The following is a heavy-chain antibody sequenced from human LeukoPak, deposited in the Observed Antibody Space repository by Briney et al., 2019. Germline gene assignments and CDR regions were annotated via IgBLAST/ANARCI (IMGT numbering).Heavy chain of an antibody. J-gene: IGHJ3*02. CDR3: AREGPRNYFDSSGPGPFDI. CDR1: GYTFTSYY. CDR2: INPSDRST. V-gene: IGHV1-46*01. Sequence: ASVKVSCKASGYTFTSYYMHYVRQAPGQGLEWMGVINPSDRSTSYAQKFQGRVTMTRDTSTSTVYMELSSLRSEDTAVYYCAREGPRNYFDSSGPGPFDIWGQGTMVTVSS. D-gene: IGHD3-22*01.